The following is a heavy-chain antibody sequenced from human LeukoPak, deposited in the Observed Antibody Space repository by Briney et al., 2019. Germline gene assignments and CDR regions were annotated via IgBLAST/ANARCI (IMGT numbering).Heavy chain of an antibody. CDR3: AKTVAVPTGRFDF. J-gene: IGHJ4*02. Sequence: TSNYXWAWVRQPXEKGLEWIGSVYYTGSAYYNPSLKSRVTISVDTSKNQFSLKLNSVTAADTAVYYCAKTVAVPTGRFDFWGQGTLVTVSS. V-gene: IGHV4-39*01. CDR2: VYYTGSA. D-gene: IGHD2-15*01. CDR1: TSNYX.